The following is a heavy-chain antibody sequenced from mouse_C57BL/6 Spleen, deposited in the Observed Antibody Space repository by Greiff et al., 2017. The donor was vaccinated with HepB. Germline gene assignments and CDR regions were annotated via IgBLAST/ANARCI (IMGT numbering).Heavy chain of an antibody. Sequence: VQLVESGPGLVQPSQSLSITCTVSGFSLTSYGVHWVRQSPGKGLEWLGVIWSGGSTDYNAAFISRLSISKDNSKSQVFFKMNSLQADDTAIYYCARGGDDYDWFAYWGQGTLVTVSA. V-gene: IGHV2-2*01. CDR1: GFSLTSYG. CDR3: ARGGDDYDWFAY. CDR2: IWSGGST. D-gene: IGHD2-4*01. J-gene: IGHJ3*01.